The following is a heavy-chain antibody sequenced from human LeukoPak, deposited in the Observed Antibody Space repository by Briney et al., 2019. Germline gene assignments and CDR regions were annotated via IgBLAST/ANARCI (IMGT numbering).Heavy chain of an antibody. CDR3: SRDRVLGSGSLDA. V-gene: IGHV3-74*01. J-gene: IGHJ5*02. Sequence: GGSLRLSCAASGFTFSSDWMHWVRQAPGKGLVWVSRIRGDGDDATYADSVKGRFTVSRDNARSTLFLQMNRLTSDDTAVYYCSRDRVLGSGSLDAWGQGTLVSVSS. CDR1: GFTFSSDW. CDR2: IRGDGDDA. D-gene: IGHD3-10*01.